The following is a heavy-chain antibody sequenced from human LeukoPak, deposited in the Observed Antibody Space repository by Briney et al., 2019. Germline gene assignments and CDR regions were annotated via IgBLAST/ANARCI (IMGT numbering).Heavy chain of an antibody. D-gene: IGHD3-22*01. CDR1: GFTFDDYA. CDR2: TSWNSGSI. V-gene: IGHV3-9*01. CDR3: AKDYYYDSSGLFDY. Sequence: GGSLRLSCAASGFTFDDYAMHWVRHAPGKGLEWVSGTSWNSGSIGYADSVKGRFTISRDNAKNSLYLQMNSLRAEDTALYYCAKDYYYDSSGLFDYWGQGTLVTVSS. J-gene: IGHJ4*02.